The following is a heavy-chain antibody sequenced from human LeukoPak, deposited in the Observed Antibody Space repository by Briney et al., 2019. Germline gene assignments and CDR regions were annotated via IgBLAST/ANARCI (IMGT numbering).Heavy chain of an antibody. CDR3: ARHPNSNWDY. J-gene: IGHJ4*02. CDR1: GFTVSNNY. V-gene: IGHV3-7*03. D-gene: IGHD6-13*01. Sequence: GGSLRLSCAASGFTVSNNYMSWVRQVPGKGLEWVVNINEGGNEKNYVDSVKGRFTASRDNAQNSLYLQMNSLGVEDTAVYYCARHPNSNWDYWGQGTLVTVSS. CDR2: INEGGNEK.